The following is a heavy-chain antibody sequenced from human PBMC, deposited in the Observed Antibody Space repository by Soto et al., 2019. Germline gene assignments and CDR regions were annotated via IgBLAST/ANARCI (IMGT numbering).Heavy chain of an antibody. Sequence: PSETLSLTCTVSGGSISSSNYYWGWVRQPPGKGLEWIGTIYYSGSTYYNPSLKSRVTMSIDTSKNQFSLKLSSVTAADTAVYYCASPLWERGEYYYYVMDVWGQGTTVTVSS. J-gene: IGHJ6*02. CDR3: ASPLWERGEYYYYVMDV. V-gene: IGHV4-39*01. D-gene: IGHD1-26*01. CDR1: GGSISSSNYY. CDR2: IYYSGST.